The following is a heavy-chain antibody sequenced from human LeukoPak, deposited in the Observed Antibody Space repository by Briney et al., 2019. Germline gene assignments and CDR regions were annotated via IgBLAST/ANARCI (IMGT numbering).Heavy chain of an antibody. D-gene: IGHD4-17*01. CDR3: ARGGDYGDLRYFDY. Sequence: PSETLSLTCTVSGGSIRGYYWSWIRQPPGKGLEWIGYIYYRGSTNYNPSLKSRVTFSVDTSKNQFSLKLNSVTAADTAVYYCARGGDYGDLRYFDYWGQGTLVTVSS. CDR1: GGSIRGYY. V-gene: IGHV4-59*01. CDR2: IYYRGST. J-gene: IGHJ4*02.